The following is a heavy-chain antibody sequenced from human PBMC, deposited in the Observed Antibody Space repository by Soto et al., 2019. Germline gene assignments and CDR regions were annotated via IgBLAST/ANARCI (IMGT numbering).Heavy chain of an antibody. D-gene: IGHD1-26*01. CDR3: ARSGMVASDAFDI. V-gene: IGHV2-70*04. CDR1: GFSLSTSGMR. Sequence: DSGPTLVNPTQTLTLTCTFSGFSLSTSGMRVSWIRQPPGKALEWLARIDWDDDKFYSTSLKTRLTISKDTSKNQVVLTMTNMDPVDTATYYCARSGMVASDAFDIWGQGIMVTVSS. J-gene: IGHJ3*02. CDR2: IDWDDDK.